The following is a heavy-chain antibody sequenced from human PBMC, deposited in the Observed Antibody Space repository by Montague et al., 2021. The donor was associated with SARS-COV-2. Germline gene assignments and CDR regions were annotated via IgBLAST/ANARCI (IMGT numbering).Heavy chain of an antibody. CDR3: AREDRWNWFDP. Sequence: SETLSLTCSVSGGSISSDYWSWIRQPPGKGLEWIGYIYYRGTTNYNPSLKSRVTFSVDTSKNQFSLKLISVTAADTAVYFCAREDRWNWFDPWGQGVLVTVSP. V-gene: IGHV4-59*01. CDR2: IYYRGTT. CDR1: GGSISSDY. J-gene: IGHJ5*02. D-gene: IGHD5-24*01.